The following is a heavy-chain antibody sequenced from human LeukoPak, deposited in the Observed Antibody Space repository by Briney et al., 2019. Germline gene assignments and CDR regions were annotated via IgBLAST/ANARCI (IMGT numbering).Heavy chain of an antibody. CDR3: ASGDPYSGSYPGWFDP. CDR1: GYTFTSYA. J-gene: IGHJ5*02. Sequence: ASVKVSCKASGYTFTSYAMHWVRQAPGQRLEWMGWINAGNGNTKYSQKFQGRVTITRDTSASTAYMELSSLRSEDTAVYYCASGDPYSGSYPGWFDPWGQGTLVTVSS. CDR2: INAGNGNT. V-gene: IGHV1-3*01. D-gene: IGHD1-26*01.